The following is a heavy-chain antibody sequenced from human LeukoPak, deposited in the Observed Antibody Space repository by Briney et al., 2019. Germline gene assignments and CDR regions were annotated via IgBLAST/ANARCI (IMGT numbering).Heavy chain of an antibody. CDR3: ARDQPNWAVDY. CDR2: ISGSGGSI. V-gene: IGHV3-23*01. CDR1: AFTFSTYA. D-gene: IGHD7-27*01. J-gene: IGHJ4*02. Sequence: GGSLRLSCAASAFTFSTYAMSWVRQTPGKGLEWVSTISGSGGSIYYADSVKGRFTISRDNSKNTLYLQMNSLRAEDTAVYYCARDQPNWAVDYWGQGTLVTVSS.